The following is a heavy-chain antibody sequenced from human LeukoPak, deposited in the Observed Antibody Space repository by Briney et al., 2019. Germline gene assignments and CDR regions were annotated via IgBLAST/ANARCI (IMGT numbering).Heavy chain of an antibody. CDR2: ISSSSSYI. J-gene: IGHJ6*02. Sequence: GVLRLSCAASGFTFSSYSMNWVRQAPGKGLEWVSSISSSSSYIYYADSVKGRFTISRDNARNTLYLQMNSLRPEDTAIYYCSSDRVFYGLDVWGQGTTVTVSS. V-gene: IGHV3-21*01. CDR3: SSDRVFYGLDV. CDR1: GFTFSSYS.